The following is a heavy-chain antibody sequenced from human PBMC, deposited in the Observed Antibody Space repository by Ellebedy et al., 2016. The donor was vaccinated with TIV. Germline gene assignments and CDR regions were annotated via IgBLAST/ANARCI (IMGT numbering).Heavy chain of an antibody. CDR1: GYTFTSYD. V-gene: IGHV1-8*01. J-gene: IGHJ6*02. D-gene: IGHD2-2*01. CDR2: MNPNSGNT. CDR3: ARGLCSSTSCYFFGISNYGMDV. Sequence: ASVKVSXXASGYTFTSYDINWVRQATGQGLEWMGWMNPNSGNTGYAQKFQGRVTMTRNTSISTAYMELSSLRSEDTAVYYCARGLCSSTSCYFFGISNYGMDVWGQGTTVTVSS.